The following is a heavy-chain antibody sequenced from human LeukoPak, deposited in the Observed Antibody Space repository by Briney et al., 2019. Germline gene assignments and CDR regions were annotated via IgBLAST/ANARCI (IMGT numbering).Heavy chain of an antibody. V-gene: IGHV4-39*07. J-gene: IGHJ4*02. Sequence: SETLSLTCTVSGGSISSSSYYWGWIRQPPGKGLEWIGSIYYSGSTNYNPPLKSRVTISVDTSKNQFSLKLSSVTAADTAVYYCARVAGGGHFDYWGQGTLVTVSS. CDR1: GGSISSSSYY. D-gene: IGHD2-15*01. CDR2: IYYSGST. CDR3: ARVAGGGHFDY.